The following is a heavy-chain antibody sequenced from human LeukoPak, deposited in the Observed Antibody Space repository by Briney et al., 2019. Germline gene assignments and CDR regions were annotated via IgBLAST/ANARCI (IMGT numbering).Heavy chain of an antibody. CDR3: ARGTELARNYFDY. D-gene: IGHD1-1*01. Sequence: SVKVSCKAPGGTFSSYAISWVRQAPGQGLEWMGGIIPIFGTANYAQKFQGRVTITTDESTSTAYMELSSLRSEDTAVYYCARGTELARNYFDYWGQGTLVTVSS. CDR1: GGTFSSYA. CDR2: IIPIFGTA. V-gene: IGHV1-69*05. J-gene: IGHJ4*02.